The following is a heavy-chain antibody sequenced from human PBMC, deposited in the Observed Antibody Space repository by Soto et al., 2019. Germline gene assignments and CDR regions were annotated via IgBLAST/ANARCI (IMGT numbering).Heavy chain of an antibody. Sequence: EVQLLESGGGLVQPGGSLRLSCAASGFTFSSYAMSWVRQAPGKGLEWVSGISGSAGSTYYADSVKGRFTISRDNSKNTLYLQMNSLRAEDTAVYYCAKGHIVVVVLMDVWGKGTTVTVSS. D-gene: IGHD2-15*01. J-gene: IGHJ6*03. CDR2: ISGSAGST. CDR1: GFTFSSYA. V-gene: IGHV3-23*01. CDR3: AKGHIVVVVLMDV.